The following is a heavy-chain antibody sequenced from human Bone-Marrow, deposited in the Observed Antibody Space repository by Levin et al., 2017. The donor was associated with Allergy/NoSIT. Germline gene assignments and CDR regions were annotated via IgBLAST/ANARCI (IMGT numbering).Heavy chain of an antibody. Sequence: SSETLSLTCTVSGASISSHYWNWIRQPPGKGLEWIGHIHDGGSTTYNPSLKSRLTISGDTSKNQFSLKLSSVTAADTAVYYCARGERNDWDLTSWGQGTLVTVSS. CDR2: IHDGGST. V-gene: IGHV4-59*11. CDR3: ARGERNDWDLTS. J-gene: IGHJ5*02. D-gene: IGHD1-7*01. CDR1: GASISSHY.